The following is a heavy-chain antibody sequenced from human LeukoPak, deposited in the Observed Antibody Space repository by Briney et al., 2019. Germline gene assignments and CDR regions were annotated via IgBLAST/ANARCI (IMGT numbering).Heavy chain of an antibody. CDR2: IWYDGSNK. D-gene: IGHD3-22*01. Sequence: PGGSLRLSCAASGFTFSSYGMHWVRQAPGKGLEWVAVIWYDGSNKYYADSVKGRFTISRDNSKNTLYLQMNSLRAEDTAVYYCIVTYDSSGYYLDAFDIWGQGTMVTVSS. CDR1: GFTFSSYG. J-gene: IGHJ3*02. V-gene: IGHV3-33*01. CDR3: IVTYDSSGYYLDAFDI.